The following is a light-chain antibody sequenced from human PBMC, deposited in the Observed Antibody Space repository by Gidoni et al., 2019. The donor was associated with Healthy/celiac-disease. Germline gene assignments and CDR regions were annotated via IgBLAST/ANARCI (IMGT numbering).Light chain of an antibody. Sequence: QSVLTQPPSASWPPGQRVTISCSGSSSNIGSNTVNWYQPPPGTAPKLLIYSNNQRPSGVPDRFSGSKSGTAASLAISGLQSEDEADYYCAAWDDSLNGLVFGGGTKLTVL. J-gene: IGLJ2*01. CDR1: SSNIGSNT. CDR2: SNN. V-gene: IGLV1-44*01. CDR3: AAWDDSLNGLV.